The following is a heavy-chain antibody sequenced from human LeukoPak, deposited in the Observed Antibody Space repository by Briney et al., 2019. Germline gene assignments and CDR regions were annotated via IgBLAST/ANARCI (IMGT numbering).Heavy chain of an antibody. V-gene: IGHV1-8*01. CDR3: ARGRVSSNWTVQH. J-gene: IGHJ1*01. CDR2: MNPSSANT. CDR1: GYTFTHYV. Sequence: GASVKVSCKASGYTFTHYVINWVRQASGQGLEWMGWMNPSSANTGSAQKFQGRVSMTSDNSISTVYLELNSLTSEDTAVYFCARGRVSSNWTVQHGGQGTQVTVSS. D-gene: IGHD6-13*01.